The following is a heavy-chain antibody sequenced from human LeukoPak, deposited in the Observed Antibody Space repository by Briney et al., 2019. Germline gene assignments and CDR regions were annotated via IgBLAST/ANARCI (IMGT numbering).Heavy chain of an antibody. J-gene: IGHJ4*02. CDR2: ISDYTGNT. V-gene: IGHV1-18*01. D-gene: IGHD3-10*01. CDR1: GYTFTSYG. Sequence: ASVKVSCKASGYTFTSYGISWVRQAPGQGLEWMGWISDYTGNTKYAQKVQGRITMTTDTSTSTAYMELRSLRSDDTAVYYCARRDYYGSGSYGYWGQGTLVTVSS. CDR3: ARRDYYGSGSYGY.